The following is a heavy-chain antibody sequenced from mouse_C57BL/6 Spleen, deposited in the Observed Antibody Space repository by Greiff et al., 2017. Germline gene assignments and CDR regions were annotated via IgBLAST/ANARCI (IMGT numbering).Heavy chain of an antibody. V-gene: IGHV5-17*01. CDR3: ARSGIAWFAY. D-gene: IGHD1-1*01. CDR2: ISSGSSTI. J-gene: IGHJ3*01. Sequence: EVQLQEPGGGLVKPGGSLKLSCAASGFTFSDYGMHWVRQAPEQGLEWVAYISSGSSTIYYADTVKGRFTISRDNAKNTLFLQMTSLRSEDTAMYYCARSGIAWFAYWGQGTLVTVSA. CDR1: GFTFSDYG.